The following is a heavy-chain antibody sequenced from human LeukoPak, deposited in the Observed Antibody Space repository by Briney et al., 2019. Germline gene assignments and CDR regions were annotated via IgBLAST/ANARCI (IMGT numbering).Heavy chain of an antibody. J-gene: IGHJ4*02. CDR1: GFTFSSYS. D-gene: IGHD4-11*01. CDR3: VRDYNLDLGY. CDR2: ISSSSSYI. Sequence: PGGSLRLSCAASGFTFSSYSMNWVRQAPGKGLEWVSSISSSSSYIYYADSVKGRFTISRDNSKNTLYLQMNSLRAEDTAVYYCVRDYNLDLGYWGQGTLVTVSS. V-gene: IGHV3-21*04.